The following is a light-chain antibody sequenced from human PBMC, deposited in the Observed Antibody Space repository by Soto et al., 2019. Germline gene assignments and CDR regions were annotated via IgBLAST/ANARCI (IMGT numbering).Light chain of an antibody. Sequence: QSALTQPPSAYGSPGQSVTISCTGTSSDVGGYNYVSWYQQHPGKAPKLMIYEVSKRPSGVPDRFSGSKSGNTASLTVSGLQAEDEADYYCSSYAGSTNLFGTGTKVTVL. J-gene: IGLJ1*01. V-gene: IGLV2-8*01. CDR2: EVS. CDR1: SSDVGGYNY. CDR3: SSYAGSTNL.